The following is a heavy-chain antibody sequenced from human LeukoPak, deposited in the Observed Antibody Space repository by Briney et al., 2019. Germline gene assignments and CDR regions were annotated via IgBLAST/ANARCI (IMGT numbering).Heavy chain of an antibody. CDR3: ARRPVTTSWFDP. CDR2: IYYSGST. J-gene: IGHJ5*02. Sequence: PSETLSLTCTVSGGSISSYYWSWIRQPPGKGLDWIGYIYYSGSTNYNPSLKSRVTISVDTSKNQFSLKLSSVTAADTAVYYCARRPVTTSWFDPWGQGTLVTVSS. D-gene: IGHD4-17*01. V-gene: IGHV4-59*08. CDR1: GGSISSYY.